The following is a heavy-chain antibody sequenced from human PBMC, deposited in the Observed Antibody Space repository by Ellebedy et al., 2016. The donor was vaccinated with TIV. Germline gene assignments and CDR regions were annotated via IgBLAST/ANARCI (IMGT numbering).Heavy chain of an antibody. V-gene: IGHV3-48*04. CDR3: ASLRNDYGDYVGY. CDR2: ITSTSDNR. Sequence: PGGSLRLSCAASGFTFSRYSMNWVRQAPGKGLECISFITSTSDNRYYADSVKGRFTISRDNAKNSLYLQMNSLRADDTAVYYYASLRNDYGDYVGYWGQGTLVTVSS. CDR1: GFTFSRYS. J-gene: IGHJ4*02. D-gene: IGHD4-17*01.